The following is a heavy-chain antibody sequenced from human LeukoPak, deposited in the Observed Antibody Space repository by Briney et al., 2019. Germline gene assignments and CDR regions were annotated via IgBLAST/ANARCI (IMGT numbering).Heavy chain of an antibody. CDR3: AKEFVVVPAATLFDY. V-gene: IGHV3-23*01. CDR2: ISGSGGST. D-gene: IGHD2-2*01. CDR1: GFTFSSYA. Sequence: PGGSLRLSCAASGFTFSSYAMSWVRQAPGKGLEWVSAISGSGGSTYYADSVKGRFTISGDNSKNTLYLQMNSLRAEDTAVYYCAKEFVVVPAATLFDYWGQGTLVTVSS. J-gene: IGHJ4*02.